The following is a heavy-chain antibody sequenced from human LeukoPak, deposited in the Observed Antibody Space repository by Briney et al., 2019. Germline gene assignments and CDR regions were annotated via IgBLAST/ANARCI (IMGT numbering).Heavy chain of an antibody. CDR1: GGTLSSYA. CDR3: ARGVTTLRGYYYYYMDV. J-gene: IGHJ6*03. D-gene: IGHD4-17*01. Sequence: SVKVSCKASGGTLSSYAISWVRQAPGQGLECMGGIIPIFGTANYAQKFQGRVTITADESTSTAYMELSSLRSEDTAVYYCARGVTTLRGYYYYYMDVWGKGTTVTVSS. CDR2: IIPIFGTA. V-gene: IGHV1-69*13.